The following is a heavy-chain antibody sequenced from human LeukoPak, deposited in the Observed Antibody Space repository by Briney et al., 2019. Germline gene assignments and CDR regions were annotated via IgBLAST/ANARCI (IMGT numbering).Heavy chain of an antibody. D-gene: IGHD7-27*01. CDR1: GFTFSSYG. J-gene: IGHJ4*02. Sequence: PGGSLRLSCAASGFTFSSYGMHWVRQAPGKGLEGVAFIRYDGSNKYYADSVKGRFTISRDNAKNSLYLKMNSLRAEDTAVYYCARDINWVGGYWGQGTLVTVSS. CDR2: IRYDGSNK. CDR3: ARDINWVGGY. V-gene: IGHV3-30*02.